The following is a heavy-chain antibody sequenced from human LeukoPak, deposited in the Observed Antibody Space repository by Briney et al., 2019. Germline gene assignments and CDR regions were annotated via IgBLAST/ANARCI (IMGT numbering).Heavy chain of an antibody. CDR2: IYSSGST. Sequence: SETLSPTCTVSGGSINSYSSSWIRHPAGNGLEWIGRIYSSGSTASNPSPKSLVTMSLDTSNNQFSLNLSSVPAADTAFYYCPRVDIKTAFFDYWGQGTLVTVSS. V-gene: IGHV4-4*07. J-gene: IGHJ4*02. CDR1: GGSINSYS. CDR3: PRVDIKTAFFDY. D-gene: IGHD5-12*01.